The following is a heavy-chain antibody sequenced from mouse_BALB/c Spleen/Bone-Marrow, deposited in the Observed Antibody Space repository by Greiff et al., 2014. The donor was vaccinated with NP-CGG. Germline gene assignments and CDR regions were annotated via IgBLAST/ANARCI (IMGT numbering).Heavy chain of an antibody. D-gene: IGHD1-1*01. J-gene: IGHJ4*01. Sequence: QSGPGLVKPSQSLSLTCTVTGYSITSDYAWNWIRQFPGNKLEWMGYISYSGSTSYNPSLKSRISITRDTSKNQFFLQLNSVTTEDTATYYCARYYGSSYYAMDHWGQGTSVTVSS. CDR1: GYSITSDYA. V-gene: IGHV3-2*02. CDR2: ISYSGST. CDR3: ARYYGSSYYAMDH.